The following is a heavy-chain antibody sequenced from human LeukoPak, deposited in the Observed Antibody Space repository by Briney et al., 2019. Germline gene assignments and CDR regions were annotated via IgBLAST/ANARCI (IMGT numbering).Heavy chain of an antibody. Sequence: WASVKVSCTASGGTFSSYAISWVRQAPGQGLEWMGWISAYNGNTNYAQKLQGRVTMTTDTSTSTAYMELRSLRSDDTAVYYCAREKNDFWSGRYYYYGMDVWGQGTTVTVSS. CDR1: GGTFSSYA. CDR2: ISAYNGNT. D-gene: IGHD3-3*01. V-gene: IGHV1-18*01. CDR3: AREKNDFWSGRYYYYGMDV. J-gene: IGHJ6*02.